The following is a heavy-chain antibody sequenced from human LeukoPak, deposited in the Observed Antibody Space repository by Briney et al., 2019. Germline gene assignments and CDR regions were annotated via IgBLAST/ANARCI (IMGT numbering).Heavy chain of an antibody. Sequence: GASAKVSCKASGGTFSNDAISWVRQAPGQGLEWMGRIIPNLGMALYAQKFKGRVTITADKSPSTAYMELSSLTSEDTAVYFCARDLVCTMNCKDSWGQGTLVTVSS. CDR2: IIPNLGMA. CDR1: GGTFSNDA. J-gene: IGHJ4*02. CDR3: ARDLVCTMNCKDS. V-gene: IGHV1-69*04. D-gene: IGHD2-2*01.